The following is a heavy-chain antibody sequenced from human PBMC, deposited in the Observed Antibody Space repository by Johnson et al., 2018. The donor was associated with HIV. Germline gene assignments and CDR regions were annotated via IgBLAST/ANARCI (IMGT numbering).Heavy chain of an antibody. D-gene: IGHD3-22*01. CDR3: ARATYYYDFSGYLTRPRAFDM. CDR2: INWNGGST. J-gene: IGHJ3*02. V-gene: IGHV3-20*04. Sequence: VQLVESGGGVVRPGGSLRLSCAASGFTFDDYDMTWVRQAPGKGLEWVSGINWNGGSTGYADSVKCRFTISSDSDKNSLYLEMNSLRVEDTALYYCARATYYYDFSGYLTRPRAFDMWGQGTMVTVSS. CDR1: GFTFDDYD.